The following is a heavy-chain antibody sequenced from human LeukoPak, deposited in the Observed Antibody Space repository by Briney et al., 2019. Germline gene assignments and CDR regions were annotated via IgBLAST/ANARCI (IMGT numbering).Heavy chain of an antibody. V-gene: IGHV3-33*01. CDR3: ARDSGSYYVEFDY. J-gene: IGHJ4*02. Sequence: GRSLRLSCAASGFTFSSYGMHWVRQAPGKGLEWVAVIWYDGSNKYYADSAKGRFTISRDNSKNTLYLQMNSLRAEDTAVYYCARDSGSYYVEFDYWGQGTLVTVSS. D-gene: IGHD1-26*01. CDR1: GFTFSSYG. CDR2: IWYDGSNK.